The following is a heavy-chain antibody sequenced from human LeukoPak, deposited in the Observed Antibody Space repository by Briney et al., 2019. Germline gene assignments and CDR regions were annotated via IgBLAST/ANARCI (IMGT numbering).Heavy chain of an antibody. V-gene: IGHV1-69*06. CDR2: IIPIFGTA. J-gene: IGHJ4*02. D-gene: IGHD3-9*01. CDR1: GGTFSSYA. Sequence: ASVKVSCKASGGTFSSYAISWVRQAPGQRLEWMGGIIPIFGTANYAQKFQGRVTMTEDTSTDTAYMELSSLRSEDTAVYYCATDLYDILTGYYNRWGQGTLVTVSS. CDR3: ATDLYDILTGYYNR.